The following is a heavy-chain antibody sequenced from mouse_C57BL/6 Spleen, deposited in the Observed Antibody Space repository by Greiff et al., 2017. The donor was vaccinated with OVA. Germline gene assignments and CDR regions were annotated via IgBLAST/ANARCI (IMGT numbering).Heavy chain of an antibody. D-gene: IGHD1-1*01. CDR2: IYPGSGNT. J-gene: IGHJ2*01. CDR3: ARSSSSPFDY. Sequence: QVQLQQSGAELVRPGASVKLSCKASGYTFTDYYINWVKQRPGQGLEWIARIYPGSGNTYYNEKFKGKATLTAEKSSSTAYMQLSSLTSEDSAVYFCARSSSSPFDYWGQGTTLTVSS. V-gene: IGHV1-76*01. CDR1: GYTFTDYY.